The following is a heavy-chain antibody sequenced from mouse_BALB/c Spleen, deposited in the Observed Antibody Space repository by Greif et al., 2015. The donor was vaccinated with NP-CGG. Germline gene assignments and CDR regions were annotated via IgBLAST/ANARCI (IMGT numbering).Heavy chain of an antibody. CDR2: IRNKANGYTT. CDR1: GFTLTDYY. Sequence: EVQLVESGGGLVQPGGSLRLSCATSGFTLTDYYMSWVRQPPGKALEWLGFIRNKANGYTTEYSASVKGRFTISRDNSQSILYLQMNTLRAEDSATYYCARDVRFDYWGQGTTLTVSS. CDR3: ARDVRFDY. V-gene: IGHV7-3*02. J-gene: IGHJ2*01.